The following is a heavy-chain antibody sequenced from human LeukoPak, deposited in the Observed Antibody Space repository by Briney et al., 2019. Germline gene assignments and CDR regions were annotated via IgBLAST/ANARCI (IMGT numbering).Heavy chain of an antibody. J-gene: IGHJ4*02. CDR2: ISGSGGST. Sequence: GGTLRLSCAASGFTFSSYGMSWVRQAPGKGLEWVSAISGSGGSTYYADSVKGRFTISRDNSKNTLYLQMNSLRAEDTAVYYCAKGEETTVTTLGLDYWGQGTLVTVSS. CDR1: GFTFSSYG. D-gene: IGHD4-17*01. V-gene: IGHV3-23*01. CDR3: AKGEETTVTTLGLDY.